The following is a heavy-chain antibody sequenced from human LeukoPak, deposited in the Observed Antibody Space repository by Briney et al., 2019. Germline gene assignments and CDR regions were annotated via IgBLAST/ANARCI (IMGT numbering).Heavy chain of an antibody. D-gene: IGHD4-17*01. Sequence: GGSLRLSCAASGFTFSSYGMHWVRQAPGKGLEWVAVIWYDGSNKYYADSVKGRFTISRDNSKNTLYLQMNSLRAEDTAVYYCARDSGSTVTTAKSNYFDYWGQGTLVTVSS. CDR3: ARDSGSTVTTAKSNYFDY. CDR2: IWYDGSNK. J-gene: IGHJ4*02. V-gene: IGHV3-33*01. CDR1: GFTFSSYG.